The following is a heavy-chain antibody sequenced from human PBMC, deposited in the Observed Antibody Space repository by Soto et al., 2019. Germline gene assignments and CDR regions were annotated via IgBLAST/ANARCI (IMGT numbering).Heavy chain of an antibody. CDR3: ASASSTSWLYYFDY. V-gene: IGHV1-69*13. CDR1: GVSFSGYA. Sequence: ASVKVSCKASGVSFSGYAFSWVRQAPGQGLEWMGGIMPLFGKPDYAQKFKGRVTITADESTSTTYMELSSLRSEDTALYFCASASSTSWLYYFDYWGQGTRVTVSS. D-gene: IGHD2-2*01. J-gene: IGHJ4*02. CDR2: IMPLFGKP.